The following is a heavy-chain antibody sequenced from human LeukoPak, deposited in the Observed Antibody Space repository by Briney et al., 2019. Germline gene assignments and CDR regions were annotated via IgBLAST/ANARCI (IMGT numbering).Heavy chain of an antibody. CDR1: GGSFSGYY. D-gene: IGHD3-3*01. CDR3: AREIFGESGY. V-gene: IGHV4-34*01. J-gene: IGHJ4*02. Sequence: SATLSLTCAVYGGSFSGYYWSWIRQPPGKGLEWIGEINHSGSTNYNPSLKSRVTISVDTCKNQFSLKLSSVTAADTAVYYCAREIFGESGYWGQGTLVTVSS. CDR2: INHSGST.